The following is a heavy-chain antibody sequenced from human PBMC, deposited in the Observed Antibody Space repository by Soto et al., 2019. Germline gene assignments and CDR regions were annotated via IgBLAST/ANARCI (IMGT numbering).Heavy chain of an antibody. Sequence: SETLSLTCTVSGGSISSYYWSWIRQPPGKGLEWIGYIYYSGSTNYNPSLKSRVTISVDTSKNQFSLKLSSVTAADTAVYYCARVSLLDGSWFDPWGQGTLVTVSS. CDR3: ARVSLLDGSWFDP. CDR1: GGSISSYY. D-gene: IGHD2-15*01. V-gene: IGHV4-59*01. J-gene: IGHJ5*02. CDR2: IYYSGST.